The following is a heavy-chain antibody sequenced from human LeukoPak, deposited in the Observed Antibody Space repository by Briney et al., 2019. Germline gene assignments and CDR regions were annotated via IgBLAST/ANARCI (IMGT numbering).Heavy chain of an antibody. CDR3: ARSYSSSSGTAWDS. V-gene: IGHV3-48*04. D-gene: IGHD6-6*01. Sequence: GGSLRLSCAASGFTFNTYSMNWVRQAPGKGLEWLSYISSSSTSIYYADSGKGRFTISRDNAKNSLYLQMNSLRADDTAVYYCARSYSSSSGTAWDSWGQGTLVTVSS. J-gene: IGHJ4*02. CDR1: GFTFNTYS. CDR2: ISSSSTSI.